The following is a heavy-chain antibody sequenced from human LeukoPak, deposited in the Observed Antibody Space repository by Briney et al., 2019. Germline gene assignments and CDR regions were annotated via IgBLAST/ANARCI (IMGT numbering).Heavy chain of an antibody. D-gene: IGHD6-19*01. CDR1: GGSISSSSYY. CDR3: ARQQWGDWGKIDY. V-gene: IGHV4-39*01. Sequence: PSETLSLTCTVSGGSISSSSYYWGWIRQPPGKGLEWIGSIYYSGSTYYNPSLKSRVTISVDTSKNQFSLKLSSVTAADTAVYYCARQQWGDWGKIDYWGQGTLVTVSS. J-gene: IGHJ4*02. CDR2: IYYSGST.